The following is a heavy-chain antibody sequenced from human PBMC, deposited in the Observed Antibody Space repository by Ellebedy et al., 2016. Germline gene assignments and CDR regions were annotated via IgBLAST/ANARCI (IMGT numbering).Heavy chain of an antibody. CDR2: ISGSGGST. D-gene: IGHD2-8*01. CDR1: GFTFSSYA. Sequence: GESLKISCAASGFTFSSYAMSWVRQAPGKGLEWVSAISGSGGSTYYADSVKGRFTISRDNSKNTLYLQMNSLRAEDTAVNYCAKILMSNSFDYWGQGTLVTVSS. V-gene: IGHV3-23*01. CDR3: AKILMSNSFDY. J-gene: IGHJ4*02.